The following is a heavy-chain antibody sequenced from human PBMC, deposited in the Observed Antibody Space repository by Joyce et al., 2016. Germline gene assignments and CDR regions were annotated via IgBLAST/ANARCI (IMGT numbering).Heavy chain of an antibody. Sequence: QVQLVESGGGVVQPGRSLRLSCAASGFTFSTYGMHWVRQVQGKGLEWVAVISYDGSNKYYADSVKGRFTISRDNSKNTLYLQMNSLRVEDTAVYYCAKVKVGYSSGWYPDAFDIWGQGTMVTVSS. CDR3: AKVKVGYSSGWYPDAFDI. J-gene: IGHJ3*02. CDR2: ISYDGSNK. D-gene: IGHD6-19*01. CDR1: GFTFSTYG. V-gene: IGHV3-30*18.